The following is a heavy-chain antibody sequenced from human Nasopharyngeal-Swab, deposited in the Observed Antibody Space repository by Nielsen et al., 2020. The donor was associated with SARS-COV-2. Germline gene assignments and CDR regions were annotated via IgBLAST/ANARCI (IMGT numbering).Heavy chain of an antibody. D-gene: IGHD6-19*01. CDR1: GFSFADYT. CDR2: ISWDGGNT. Sequence: GGSLRLSCSASGFSFADYTMHWVRQAPGKGLEWVSLISWDGGNTYYADSVRGRFTISRDNSKNSLYLQMNSLRTEDTALYYCAKDSYSSGWIDYWGQGTLVTVSS. V-gene: IGHV3-43*01. CDR3: AKDSYSSGWIDY. J-gene: IGHJ4*02.